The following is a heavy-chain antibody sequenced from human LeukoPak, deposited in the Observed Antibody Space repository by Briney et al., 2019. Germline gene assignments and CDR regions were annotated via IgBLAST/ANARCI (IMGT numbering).Heavy chain of an antibody. D-gene: IGHD3-22*01. CDR3: AKEVNRWVPYYYDSSGLD. Sequence: GGSLRLSCAASGFTFYDYAMHWVRQAPGKGLEWVSLISWDGGSTYYADSVKGRFTISRDNSKNSLYLQMNSLRTEDTALYYCAKEVNRWVPYYYDSSGLDWGQGTLVTVSS. V-gene: IGHV3-43*01. J-gene: IGHJ4*02. CDR1: GFTFYDYA. CDR2: ISWDGGST.